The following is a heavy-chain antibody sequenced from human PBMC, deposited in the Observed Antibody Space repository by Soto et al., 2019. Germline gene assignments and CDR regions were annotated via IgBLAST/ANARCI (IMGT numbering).Heavy chain of an antibody. V-gene: IGHV3-33*01. CDR2: IWYDGSNK. Sequence: GGSLRLSCAASGFTFSSYGMHWVRQAPGKGLEWVAVIWYDGSNKYYADSVKGRFTISRDNSKNTLYLQMNSLRAEDTAVYYCARDLGYCTNGVCYTFDYWGQGTLDTVSS. CDR3: ARDLGYCTNGVCYTFDY. J-gene: IGHJ4*02. CDR1: GFTFSSYG. D-gene: IGHD2-8*01.